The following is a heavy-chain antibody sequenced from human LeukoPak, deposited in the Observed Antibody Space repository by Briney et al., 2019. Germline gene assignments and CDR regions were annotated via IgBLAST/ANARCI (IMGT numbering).Heavy chain of an antibody. CDR3: ARSRRTPGTTFHDY. Sequence: ASVKVSCKASGYTFTGYYMHWVRQAPAQGLEWMGWINPNSGGTNYAQKFQGRVTMTRDTSISTAYMELSRLRSDDTAVYYCARSRRTPGTTFHDYWGQGTLVTVSS. V-gene: IGHV1-2*02. D-gene: IGHD1-1*01. CDR2: INPNSGGT. CDR1: GYTFTGYY. J-gene: IGHJ4*02.